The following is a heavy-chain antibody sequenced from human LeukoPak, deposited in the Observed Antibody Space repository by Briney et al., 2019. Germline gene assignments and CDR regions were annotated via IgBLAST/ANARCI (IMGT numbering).Heavy chain of an antibody. J-gene: IGHJ4*02. CDR1: GFTFNSYA. D-gene: IGHD3-10*01. CDR2: ISSSSSTI. Sequence: PGGSLRLSCAASGFTFNSYAMNWVRQAPGKGLEWVSYISSSSSTIYYADSVKGRFTISRDNAKNSLYLQMNSLRAEDTAVYYCARETPLWFGELLVDYWGQGTLVTVSS. CDR3: ARETPLWFGELLVDY. V-gene: IGHV3-48*04.